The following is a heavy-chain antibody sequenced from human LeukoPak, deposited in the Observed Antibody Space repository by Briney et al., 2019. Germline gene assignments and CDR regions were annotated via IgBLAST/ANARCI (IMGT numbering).Heavy chain of an antibody. CDR3: ARDPRITGTTAYYFDY. V-gene: IGHV1-18*01. CDR1: GYSFSSYG. Sequence: GASVKVSCKASGYSFSSYGFSWVRQASGQGLEWMGWINTYNGHTNYTQTLQGRVTMTTDTSTSTAYMELRNLRPDDTAVYFCARDPRITGTTAYYFDYWGQGTLVTVSS. J-gene: IGHJ4*02. D-gene: IGHD1-7*01. CDR2: INTYNGHT.